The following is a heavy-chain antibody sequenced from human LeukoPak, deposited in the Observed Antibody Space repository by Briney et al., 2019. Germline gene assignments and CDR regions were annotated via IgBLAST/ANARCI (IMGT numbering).Heavy chain of an antibody. V-gene: IGHV3-21*01. D-gene: IGHD3-22*01. CDR3: AREGYYYDSSGYYSTYYGMDV. Sequence: GGSLRLSCAASGFTFSSYSMNWVRQAPGKGLEWVSSISSSSSYIYYADSVKGRFTISRDNAKNSLYLQMNSLRAEDTAVYYCAREGYYYDSSGYYSTYYGMDVWGQGTTVTVSS. CDR1: GFTFSSYS. J-gene: IGHJ6*02. CDR2: ISSSSSYI.